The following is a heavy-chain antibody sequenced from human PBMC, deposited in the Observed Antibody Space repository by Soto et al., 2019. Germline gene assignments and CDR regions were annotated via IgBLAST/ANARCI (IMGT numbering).Heavy chain of an antibody. CDR2: SSYNGGT. D-gene: IGHD3-10*01. CDR1: TDSSSFTDSY. V-gene: IGHV4-39*01. Sequence: PSETLSLTCTVSTDSSSFTDSYWGWIRQPPGKGLQWIGSSSYNGGTFYNPSLKGRVVISFGTSKKQSSLQVTSVTAADTAVYFCARHRIEVVWRGFDFWGQGSPVTVSS. CDR3: ARHRIEVVWRGFDF. J-gene: IGHJ4*02.